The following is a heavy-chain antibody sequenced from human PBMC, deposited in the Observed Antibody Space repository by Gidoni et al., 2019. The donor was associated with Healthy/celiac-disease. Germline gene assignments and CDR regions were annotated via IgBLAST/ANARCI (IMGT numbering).Heavy chain of an antibody. D-gene: IGHD6-19*01. CDR3: ARQVLYSSGWYGAYYYYGMDV. Sequence: QLQLQESGPGLVKPSETLSLTCTVSGGSISSSSYYWGWIRQPPGKGLAWIGSIYYSGSTYYNPSLKSRVTISVDTSKNQFSLKLSSVTAADTAVYYCARQVLYSSGWYGAYYYYGMDVWGQGTTVTVSS. CDR1: GGSISSSSYY. J-gene: IGHJ6*02. V-gene: IGHV4-39*01. CDR2: IYYSGST.